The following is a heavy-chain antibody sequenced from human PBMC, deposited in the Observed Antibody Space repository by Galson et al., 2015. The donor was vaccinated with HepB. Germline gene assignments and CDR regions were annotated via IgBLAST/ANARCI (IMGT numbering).Heavy chain of an antibody. CDR2: INENSDST. CDR1: GFTFRTCA. J-gene: IGHJ4*02. D-gene: IGHD1-26*01. Sequence: SLRLSCAASGFTFRTCAMSWVRQSPGKGLEWVSAINENSDSTYYTDSVKGRFTISRANSKNTLYLQITSLRAEDTAVYYCASSEGWDLHSFDHWGQGTLVSVSS. V-gene: IGHV3-23*01. CDR3: ASSEGWDLHSFDH.